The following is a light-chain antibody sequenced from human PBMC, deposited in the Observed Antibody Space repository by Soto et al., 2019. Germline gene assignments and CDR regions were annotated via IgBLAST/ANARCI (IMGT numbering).Light chain of an antibody. CDR2: DAS. J-gene: IGKJ2*01. Sequence: EIVLTQSPATLSLSPGERATLSCRASQSVSSYFAWYQQKPGQAPRLLIYDASNRATGIPARFSGSGSGPDFTINISSLEPEDFAGYYSQQRSNWPPYTFGQGTKLEIK. CDR1: QSVSSY. V-gene: IGKV3-11*01. CDR3: QQRSNWPPYT.